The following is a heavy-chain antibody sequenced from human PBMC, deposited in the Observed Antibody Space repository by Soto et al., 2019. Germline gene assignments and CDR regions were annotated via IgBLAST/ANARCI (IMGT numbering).Heavy chain of an antibody. D-gene: IGHD2-8*01. Sequence: QVQLVQSGAEVKKPGASVKVSCKASGYTFTTYDISWVRQAPGQGREWMGWISAFNGNTNYGQKLQGRVTMTTATPTSTAYMELRSLRSDDTAVYYCARAVSHFYNYYYMDVWGKGTTVTVSS. J-gene: IGHJ6*03. CDR1: GYTFTTYD. CDR3: ARAVSHFYNYYYMDV. CDR2: ISAFNGNT. V-gene: IGHV1-18*01.